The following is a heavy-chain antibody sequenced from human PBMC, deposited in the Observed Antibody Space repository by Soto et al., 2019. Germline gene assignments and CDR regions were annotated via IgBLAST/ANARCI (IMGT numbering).Heavy chain of an antibody. CDR3: ARAYYGSGSSNMDV. CDR1: GGSISSYY. V-gene: IGHV4-59*01. CDR2: IYYSGST. Sequence: PSETLSLTCTVSGGSISSYYWSWIRQPPGKGLEWIGYIYYSGSTNYNPSLKSRVTISVDTSKNQFSLKLSSVTAADTAVYYCARAYYGSGSSNMDVWGKGTTVTVSS. D-gene: IGHD3-10*01. J-gene: IGHJ6*04.